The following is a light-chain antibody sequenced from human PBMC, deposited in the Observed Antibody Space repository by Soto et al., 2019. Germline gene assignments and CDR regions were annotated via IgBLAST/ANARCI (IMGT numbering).Light chain of an antibody. CDR1: QSISSY. V-gene: IGKV1-39*01. CDR2: ATS. CDR3: QQSFSTPV. Sequence: DIQMTQSPSSLSASVGDRVTITCRTSQSISSYLNWYQQKPGKAPKLLIYATSTLQSGVPSRFSGSGSGTDFTLTISSLQPDDFATYYCQQSFSTPVFGGGTKVGIK. J-gene: IGKJ4*01.